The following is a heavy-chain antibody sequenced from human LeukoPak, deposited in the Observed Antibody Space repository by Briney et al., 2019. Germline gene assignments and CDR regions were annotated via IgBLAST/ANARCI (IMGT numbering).Heavy chain of an antibody. CDR1: GFTFSSYS. CDR3: TSGENWKTTFDF. CDR2: IKQDGNEK. J-gene: IGHJ4*02. D-gene: IGHD1-1*01. V-gene: IGHV3-7*01. Sequence: PGGSLRLSCAASGFTFSSYSMNWVRQAPGRGLEWVANIKQDGNEKYYVDSVKGRFTISRDNAKNSLYLQMNSQRAEDTAVYYCTSGENWKTTFDFWGQGTLVTVSS.